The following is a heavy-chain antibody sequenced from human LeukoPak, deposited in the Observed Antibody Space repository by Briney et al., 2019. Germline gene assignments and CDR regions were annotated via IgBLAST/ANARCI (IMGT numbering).Heavy chain of an antibody. CDR1: GVSISSGGYS. V-gene: IGHV4-30-2*01. D-gene: IGHD6-6*01. Sequence: SETLSLTCTVSGVSISSGGYSWSWIRQPPGKGLEWIGYIYRSGSTYYNPSLKSRVTISVDRSKNQFSLKLSSVTAADTAVYYCARAVSSSSEFWYYFDYWGQGTLVTVSS. J-gene: IGHJ4*02. CDR2: IYRSGST. CDR3: ARAVSSSSEFWYYFDY.